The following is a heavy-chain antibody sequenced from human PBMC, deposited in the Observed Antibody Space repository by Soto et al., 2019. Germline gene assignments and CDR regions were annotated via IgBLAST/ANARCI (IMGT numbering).Heavy chain of an antibody. J-gene: IGHJ5*02. CDR1: GGSIRSYY. V-gene: IGHV4-4*07. CDR2: IYTSGSN. D-gene: IGHD6-13*01. Sequence: SDTLCITCTIPGGSIRSYYWGWIRQPAGKGLEWIGRIYTSGSNNYNHSLKSRVKMSVETSKNQFSLKLSSVTAADTAVYYCAREGTAAAGKTRWFDPWGQGTRVTVS. CDR3: AREGTAAAGKTRWFDP.